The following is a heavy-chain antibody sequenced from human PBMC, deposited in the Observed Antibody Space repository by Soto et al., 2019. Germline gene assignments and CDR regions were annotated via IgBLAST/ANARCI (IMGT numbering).Heavy chain of an antibody. D-gene: IGHD1-7*01. CDR1: GGSISSGDYY. CDR2: IYYSGST. V-gene: IGHV4-30-4*01. Sequence: SETLSLTCTVSGGSISSGDYYWSWIRQPPGKGLEWIGYIYYSGSTYYNPTLKSRVTISVDTSKNQFSLKLSSVTAADTAVYYCARVTVAGTFNWFDPWGQGTLVTVSS. CDR3: ARVTVAGTFNWFDP. J-gene: IGHJ5*02.